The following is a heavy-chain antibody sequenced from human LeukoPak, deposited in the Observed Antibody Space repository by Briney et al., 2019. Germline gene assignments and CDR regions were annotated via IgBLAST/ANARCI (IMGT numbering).Heavy chain of an antibody. V-gene: IGHV3-7*01. D-gene: IGHD3-10*01. CDR3: ARALRGPYYYYYMDV. J-gene: IGHJ6*03. Sequence: PGGSLRLSCAASGFTFSSYWMSWVRQAPGKGREWVANIKQDGSEKYYVVSVKGRFTISRDNAKNSLYLQMNSLRAEDTAVYYCARALRGPYYYYYMDVWGKGTTVTVSS. CDR1: GFTFSSYW. CDR2: IKQDGSEK.